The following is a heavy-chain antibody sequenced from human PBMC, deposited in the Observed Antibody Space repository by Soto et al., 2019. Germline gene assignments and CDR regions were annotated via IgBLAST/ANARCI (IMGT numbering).Heavy chain of an antibody. J-gene: IGHJ4*02. Sequence: EVQLVESGGGLVQPGGSLRLSCAASGFTFSSYWMTWVRQAPGKGLEWVANIKEDGSEKYYVDSVEGRFTISRDNAKNSLYLQTNSLRAEDTAVYYCVRDGYSSSWDFDYWGQGTLVTVSS. D-gene: IGHD6-13*01. CDR3: VRDGYSSSWDFDY. V-gene: IGHV3-7*05. CDR1: GFTFSSYW. CDR2: IKEDGSEK.